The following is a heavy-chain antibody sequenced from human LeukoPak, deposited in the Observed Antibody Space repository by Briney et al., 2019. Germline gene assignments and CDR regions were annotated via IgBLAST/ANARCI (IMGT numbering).Heavy chain of an antibody. CDR2: ISGSGGST. CDR1: GFTFSSYA. Sequence: GGSLRLSCAASGFTFSSYAMSWVRQAPGKGLEWVSAISGSGGSTYYADSVKGRFTISRDNSKNTLYLQMNSLRAEDTAVYYCAKVAMIVVVTTDYDAFDIWGQGTMVTVSS. J-gene: IGHJ3*02. CDR3: AKVAMIVVVTTDYDAFDI. V-gene: IGHV3-23*01. D-gene: IGHD3-22*01.